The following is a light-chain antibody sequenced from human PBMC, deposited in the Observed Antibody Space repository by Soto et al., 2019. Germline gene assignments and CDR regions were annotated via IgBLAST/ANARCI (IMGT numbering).Light chain of an antibody. CDR3: MQALQTRT. CDR2: LGS. V-gene: IGKV2-28*01. Sequence: IVMNQSPLSLPVTPGEPASISCRSSQSLLHSNGKNYLVWYLQKPGQSPRLLIYLGSNRASGVPDRFSGCGSGTDFTLTIRRVEAEDVGVYCCMQALQTRTFVQGTKVEIK. J-gene: IGKJ1*01. CDR1: QSLLHSNGKNY.